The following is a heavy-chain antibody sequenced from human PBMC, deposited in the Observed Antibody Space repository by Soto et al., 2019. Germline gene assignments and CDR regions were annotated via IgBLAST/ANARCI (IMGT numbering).Heavy chain of an antibody. D-gene: IGHD6-6*01. J-gene: IGHJ4*02. CDR1: GFTFSSYG. CDR2: ISYDGSNK. Sequence: VQLVESGGGVVQPGRSLRLSCAASGFTFSSYGMHWVRQAPGKGLEWVAVISYDGSNKYYADSVKGRFTISRDNSKNTLYLQMNSLRAEDTAVYYCAKARSAARLEYYFDYWGQGTLVTVSS. CDR3: AKARSAARLEYYFDY. V-gene: IGHV3-30*18.